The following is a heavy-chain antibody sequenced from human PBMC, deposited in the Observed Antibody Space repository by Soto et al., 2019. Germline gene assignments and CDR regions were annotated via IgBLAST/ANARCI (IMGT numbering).Heavy chain of an antibody. CDR1: GGTFSSYA. V-gene: IGHV1-69*13. Sequence: SVKVSCKASGGTFSSYAISWVRQAPGQGLEWMGGIIPIFGTANYAQKFQGRVTITADESTSTAYMELSSLRSEDTAVYYCARSVRLPYYYYYGMDVWGQGTTVTVSS. CDR3: ARSVRLPYYYYYGMDV. CDR2: IIPIFGTA. D-gene: IGHD5-12*01. J-gene: IGHJ6*02.